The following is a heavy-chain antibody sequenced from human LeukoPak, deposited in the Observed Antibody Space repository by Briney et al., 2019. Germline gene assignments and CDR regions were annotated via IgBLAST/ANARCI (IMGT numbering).Heavy chain of an antibody. V-gene: IGHV3-21*01. J-gene: IGHJ4*02. CDR2: ISSSSSYI. CDR3: AKVGGRDGYNYLDY. CDR1: GFTFSSYS. Sequence: GGSLRLSCAASGFTFSSYSMNWVRQAPGKGLEWVSSISSSSSYIYYADSVKGRFTISRDNSKNTLYLQMNSLRAEDTAVYYCAKVGGRDGYNYLDYWGQGTLVTVSS. D-gene: IGHD5-24*01.